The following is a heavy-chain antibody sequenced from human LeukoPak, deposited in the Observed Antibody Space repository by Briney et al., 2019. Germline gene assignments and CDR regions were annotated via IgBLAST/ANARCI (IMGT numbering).Heavy chain of an antibody. CDR2: IYYSGIT. CDR3: ARWEAAAGQINWFDP. V-gene: IGHV4-59*02. J-gene: IGHJ5*02. Sequence: SETLSLTCTVSGGSVSSYYWSWIRQPPGKGLEWIAFIYYSGITNYTPSLTGRVTISVDTSKNQFSLKLSSVTAADTAVYYCARWEAAAGQINWFDPWGQGTLVTVSS. D-gene: IGHD6-13*01. CDR1: GGSVSSYY.